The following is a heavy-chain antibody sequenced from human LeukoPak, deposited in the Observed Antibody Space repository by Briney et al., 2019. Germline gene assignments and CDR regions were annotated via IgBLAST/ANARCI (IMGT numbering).Heavy chain of an antibody. CDR1: GGSISSYY. D-gene: IGHD3-3*01. CDR3: AAERITIFGVGTYFDY. J-gene: IGHJ4*02. CDR2: IYYSGST. Sequence: SEXXSLTCTVSGGSISSYYWSWIRQPPGKGLEWIGYIYYSGSTNYNPSLKRRGTISVDTSKNQFSLKLSSVTAADTAVYYCAAERITIFGVGTYFDYWGQGTLVTVSS. V-gene: IGHV4-59*01.